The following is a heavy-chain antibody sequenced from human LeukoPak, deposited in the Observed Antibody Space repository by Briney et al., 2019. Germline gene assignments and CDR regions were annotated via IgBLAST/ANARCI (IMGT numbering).Heavy chain of an antibody. CDR2: TRGRANSYTT. J-gene: IGHJ4*02. Sequence: GGSLRLSCAASGFTFSEQYMDWVRQAPGKGLEWVGRTRGRANSYTTNYAASVEGRFSISRDDSKNSLYLQMNSLKTEDTAVYYCAKVKAAAATAQNDYWGQGTLVTVSS. D-gene: IGHD6-13*01. CDR1: GFTFSEQY. V-gene: IGHV3-72*01. CDR3: AKVKAAAATAQNDY.